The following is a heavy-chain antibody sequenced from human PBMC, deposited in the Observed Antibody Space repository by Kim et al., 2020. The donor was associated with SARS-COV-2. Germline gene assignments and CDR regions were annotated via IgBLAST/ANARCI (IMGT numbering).Heavy chain of an antibody. V-gene: IGHV3-23*01. J-gene: IGHJ3*01. CDR1: GFTFNIFS. D-gene: IGHD3-3*01. CDR3: ARRFVGAFNF. CDR2: ITGSGNI. Sequence: GGSLRLSCAASGFTFNIFSMGWVRQAPGKGLECVSAITGSGNIYYADSVRGRFTISRDNSKNTLYLQMNSLRAEDTALYYCARRFVGAFNFWGQRTVVT.